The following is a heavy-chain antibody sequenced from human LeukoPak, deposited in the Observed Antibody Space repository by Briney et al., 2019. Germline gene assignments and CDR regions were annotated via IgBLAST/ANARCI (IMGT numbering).Heavy chain of an antibody. CDR1: GGSISSSSYY. CDR3: ARQTGAAAGSFDY. D-gene: IGHD6-13*01. V-gene: IGHV4-39*01. J-gene: IGHJ4*02. CDR2: IYYSGST. Sequence: SETLSLTCTVSGGSISSSSYYWGWIRQSPGKGLEWIGSIYYSGSTYYNPSLKSRVTISIDTSNNQFSLRLGSVTAADAAVFYCARQTGAAAGSFDYWGQGTLVTVSS.